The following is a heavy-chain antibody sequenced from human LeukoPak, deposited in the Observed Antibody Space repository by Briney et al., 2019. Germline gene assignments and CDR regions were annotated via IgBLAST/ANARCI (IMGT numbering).Heavy chain of an antibody. D-gene: IGHD5-18*01. CDR2: VYYSGYT. V-gene: IGHV4-39*01. Sequence: SETLSLTCTVSGGSISSSSYYWGWIRQPPGKGLEWIGSVYYSGYTYYNPSLKSRVSISVDTSKNQFSLKLSSVTAADTAVYYCARHRRTATTLDYWGQGTLVTVSS. CDR3: ARHRRTATTLDY. J-gene: IGHJ4*02. CDR1: GGSISSSSYY.